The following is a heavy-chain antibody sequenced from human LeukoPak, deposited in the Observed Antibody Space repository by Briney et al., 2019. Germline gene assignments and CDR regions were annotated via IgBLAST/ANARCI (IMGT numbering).Heavy chain of an antibody. CDR2: TKHTGGT. J-gene: IGHJ3*02. V-gene: IGHV4-34*01. CDR3: AREYSTSSTAFDI. Sequence: PSETLSLTCAVYGGSFSGYYWSWIRQPPGKGLEWIGETKHTGGTNYNPSLKSRVTISVDTSKNQFSLRLSSVTAADTAVCYCAREYSTSSTAFDIWGQGTMVTVSS. CDR1: GGSFSGYY. D-gene: IGHD6-6*01.